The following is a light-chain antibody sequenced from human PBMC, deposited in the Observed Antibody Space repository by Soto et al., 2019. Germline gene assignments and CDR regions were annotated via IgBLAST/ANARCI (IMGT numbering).Light chain of an antibody. Sequence: EIVMTRSPATLSVSPGERAALSCRASQSVSSNLAWYQQKPGQAPRLLIYGASTRATGIPARFSGSGSGTDFTLTISSLEPEDFAIYYCQQRSNWPLTFGQGTRLEIK. J-gene: IGKJ5*01. V-gene: IGKV3-15*01. CDR1: QSVSSN. CDR3: QQRSNWPLT. CDR2: GAS.